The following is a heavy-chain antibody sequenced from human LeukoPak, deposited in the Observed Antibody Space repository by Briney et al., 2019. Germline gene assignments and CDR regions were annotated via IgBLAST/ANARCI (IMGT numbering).Heavy chain of an antibody. V-gene: IGHV1-69*05. J-gene: IGHJ3*01. CDR3: VRPDRIFGVPAAFDV. Sequence: ASVKVSCKASGDSFSNYPINWVRQAPGQGLEWLGGMIPKYSATNYAQAFQGRVTITTNDSTNTAYMEMSGLRPDDTAVYYCVRPDRIFGVPAAFDVWGKGTLVAVSS. D-gene: IGHD3-3*02. CDR2: MIPKYSAT. CDR1: GDSFSNYP.